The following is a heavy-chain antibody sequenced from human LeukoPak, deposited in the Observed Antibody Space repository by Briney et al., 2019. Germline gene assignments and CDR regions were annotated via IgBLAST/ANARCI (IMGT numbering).Heavy chain of an antibody. CDR3: ARDWPSEWQQLPDYDAVV. J-gene: IGHJ3*01. D-gene: IGHD4/OR15-4a*01. CDR2: FSSSDGST. CDR1: GFTLSTYA. V-gene: IGHV3-23*01. Sequence: SGGSLRLSCAASGFTLSTYAMTWVRQPPGKGLEWVFTFSSSDGSTYYADSVKGRFTISRDNSKNTLYLQMNSLRAEDTAVYYCARDWPSEWQQLPDYDAVVWGQGTMVTVSS.